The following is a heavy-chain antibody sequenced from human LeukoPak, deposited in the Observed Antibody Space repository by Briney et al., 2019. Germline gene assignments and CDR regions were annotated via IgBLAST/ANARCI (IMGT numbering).Heavy chain of an antibody. CDR3: ARGPRAAADDY. Sequence: ASVKVSCKASGYTFINYAINWGRQAPGQRPEWIGWINAGNGNTKYSQKFQGRVTITRDTSASTAYMELSSLTSEDTGIYYCARGPRAAADDYWGQGTLVAVSS. J-gene: IGHJ4*02. V-gene: IGHV1-3*01. CDR1: GYTFINYA. D-gene: IGHD6-13*01. CDR2: INAGNGNT.